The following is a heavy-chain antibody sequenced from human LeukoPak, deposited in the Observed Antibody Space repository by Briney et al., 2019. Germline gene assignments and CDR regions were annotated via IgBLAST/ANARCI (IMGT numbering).Heavy chain of an antibody. CDR2: IGGSGRST. V-gene: IGHV3-23*01. CDR1: GFSFRSNA. CDR3: AKPYYHDDSGS. D-gene: IGHD3-22*01. Sequence: GGSLRLSCAASGFSFRSNAMNWVRQAPGKGLEWFAGIGGSGRSTYYAGAVEGRFTISRDNSKNTVDLQMSGLRAEDTAIYYCAKPYYHDDSGSWGQGTRVTVSS. J-gene: IGHJ5*02.